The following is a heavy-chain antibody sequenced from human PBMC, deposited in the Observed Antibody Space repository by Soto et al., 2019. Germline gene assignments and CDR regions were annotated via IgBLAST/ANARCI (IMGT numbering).Heavy chain of an antibody. J-gene: IGHJ5*02. D-gene: IGHD4-4*01. V-gene: IGHV4-59*01. Sequence: SETLSLTCTVSGGSISSYYWSWIRQPPGKGLEWIGYIYYSGSTNYNPSLKSRVTISVDTSENQFSLKLSSVTAADTAVYYCARAADDYTRGNWFDPWGQGTLVTVSS. CDR1: GGSISSYY. CDR2: IYYSGST. CDR3: ARAADDYTRGNWFDP.